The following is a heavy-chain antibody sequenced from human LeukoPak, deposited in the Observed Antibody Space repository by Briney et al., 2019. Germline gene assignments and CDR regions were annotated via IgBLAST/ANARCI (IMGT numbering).Heavy chain of an antibody. Sequence: PSETLSLTCTVSGGSISSYYWSWIRQPPGKGLEWIGYIYYSGSTNYNPSLKSRVTISVDTSKNQFSLKLSSVTAADTAVYYCARDLSPGSGGSWTYYYYGMDVWGQGTTVTVSS. J-gene: IGHJ6*02. CDR3: ARDLSPGSGGSWTYYYYGMDV. V-gene: IGHV4-59*01. D-gene: IGHD2-15*01. CDR2: IYYSGST. CDR1: GGSISSYY.